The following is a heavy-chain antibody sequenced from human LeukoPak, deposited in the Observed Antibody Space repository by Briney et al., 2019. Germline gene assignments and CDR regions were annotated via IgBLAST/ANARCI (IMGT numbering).Heavy chain of an antibody. Sequence: SETLSHTCTVSGGSISSGGYYWSWIRQHPGKGLEGIGYIYYSGSTYYNPSLESRVTISVDTSKNQFSLKLSSVTAADTAMYYCARGPQRVGYCSSTSCPIDYWGQGTLVTVSS. CDR2: IYYSGST. V-gene: IGHV4-31*03. CDR1: GGSISSGGYY. D-gene: IGHD2-2*01. CDR3: ARGPQRVGYCSSTSCPIDY. J-gene: IGHJ4*02.